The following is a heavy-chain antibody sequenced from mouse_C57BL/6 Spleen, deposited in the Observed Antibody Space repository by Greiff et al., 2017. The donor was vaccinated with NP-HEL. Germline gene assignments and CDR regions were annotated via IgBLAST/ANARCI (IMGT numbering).Heavy chain of an antibody. V-gene: IGHV1-55*01. Sequence: VKLMESGAELVKPGASVKMSCKASGYTFTSYWITWVKQRPGQGLEWIGDIYPGSGSTNYNEKFKSKATLTVDTSSSTAYMQLSSLTSEDSAVYYCARSRDVAYWGQGTLVTVSA. CDR3: ARSRDVAY. J-gene: IGHJ3*01. CDR1: GYTFTSYW. D-gene: IGHD3-3*01. CDR2: IYPGSGST.